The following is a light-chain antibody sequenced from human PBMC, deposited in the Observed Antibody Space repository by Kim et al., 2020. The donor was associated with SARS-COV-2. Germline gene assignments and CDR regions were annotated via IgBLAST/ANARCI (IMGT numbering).Light chain of an antibody. Sequence: PASISCMSSRSLVYSDGNTYLNWYHQRPGQSPRRLIYKVSNRDSGVPDRFSGSGSGTDFTLRISRVEAEDVGVYYCMQGTHWPFTFGPGTKVDIK. J-gene: IGKJ3*01. CDR1: RSLVYSDGNTY. CDR3: MQGTHWPFT. CDR2: KVS. V-gene: IGKV2-30*01.